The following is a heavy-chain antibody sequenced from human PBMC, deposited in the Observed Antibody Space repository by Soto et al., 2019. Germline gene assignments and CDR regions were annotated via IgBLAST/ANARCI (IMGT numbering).Heavy chain of an antibody. Sequence: ASETLSLTCAVDGGCFSGYYWTWTRQPPGTGLEWIGEINHSRSTNYNPSLKSRVTISVDTSKNQFSLKLTSVTAADTAVYYCARDKITGLFDYWGQGTLVTVSS. CDR1: GGCFSGYY. CDR3: ARDKITGLFDY. CDR2: INHSRST. D-gene: IGHD2-8*02. V-gene: IGHV4-34*01. J-gene: IGHJ4*02.